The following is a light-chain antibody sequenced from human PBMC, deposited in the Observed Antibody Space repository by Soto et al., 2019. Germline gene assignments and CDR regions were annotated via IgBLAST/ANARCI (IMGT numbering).Light chain of an antibody. V-gene: IGKV3-20*01. J-gene: IGKJ1*01. CDR3: QQYGSSLSWT. CDR1: QSVSSSY. CDR2: GAS. Sequence: EIVFTQSPGTLSLSPGERATLSGRASQSVSSSYLAWYQQKPGQAPRLLIYGASSRATGIPDRSSGSRSGTDFTLTISRLEPEDFAVYYCQQYGSSLSWTFGQGTKVDIK.